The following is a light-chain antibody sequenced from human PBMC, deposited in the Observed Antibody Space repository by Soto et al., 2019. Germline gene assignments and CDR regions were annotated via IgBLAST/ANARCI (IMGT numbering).Light chain of an antibody. CDR1: QSVSSN. Sequence: EIVMTQSPATLSVSPGERATLSCRASQSVSSNLAWYQQKPGQAPRLLIYGASTRATGIPARFSGSGSGTEFTLTISRLEPEDFAVYYCQQRSNWPLITFGQGTRLEI. V-gene: IGKV3-15*01. CDR3: QQRSNWPLIT. J-gene: IGKJ5*01. CDR2: GAS.